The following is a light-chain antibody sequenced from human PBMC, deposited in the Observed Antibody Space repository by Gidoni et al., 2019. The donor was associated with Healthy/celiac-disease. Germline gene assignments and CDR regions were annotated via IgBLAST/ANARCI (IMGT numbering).Light chain of an antibody. CDR2: DDS. CDR1: NIGSKS. CDR3: QVWDSSSDHPV. J-gene: IGLJ2*01. V-gene: IGLV3-21*04. Sequence: SYVPTQPPPVSVAPGKTARITRGGNNIGSKSVHWYQQKPGPAPVLVIYDDSDRPAGIPERFSGSNSGNTATLTISRVEAGDEADYYCQVWDSSSDHPVFGGGTKLTVL.